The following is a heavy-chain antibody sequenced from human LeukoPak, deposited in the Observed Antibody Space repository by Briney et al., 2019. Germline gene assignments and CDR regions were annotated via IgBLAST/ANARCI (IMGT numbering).Heavy chain of an antibody. CDR1: GFTFSSYA. D-gene: IGHD3-22*01. CDR2: ITSSGETT. J-gene: IGHJ4*02. V-gene: IGHV3-23*01. Sequence: PGGGLRLSCAASGFTFSSYAMSWVRQAPGKGLEWVSLITSSGETTYYADAVKGRFTISRDNSKNTLYFQMNSLRAEDTAVYYCARDGSGYYVFDCWGQGTLVTGSS. CDR3: ARDGSGYYVFDC.